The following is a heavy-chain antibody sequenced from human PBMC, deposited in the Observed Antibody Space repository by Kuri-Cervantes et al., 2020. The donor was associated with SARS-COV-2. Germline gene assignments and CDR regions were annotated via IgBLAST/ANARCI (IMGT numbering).Heavy chain of an antibody. D-gene: IGHD3-22*01. CDR2: INHSGST. Sequence: GSLRLSCAASGFTFSNAWMSWVRQPTGKGLEWIGEINHSGSTNYNPSLKSRVTVSVDTSKNQFSLKLSSVTAADTAVYYCARGRNYYDSSGQIYRYYYYYGMDVWARGPS. J-gene: IGHJ6*02. CDR3: ARGRNYYDSSGQIYRYYYYYGMDV. V-gene: IGHV4-34*01. CDR1: GFTFSNAW.